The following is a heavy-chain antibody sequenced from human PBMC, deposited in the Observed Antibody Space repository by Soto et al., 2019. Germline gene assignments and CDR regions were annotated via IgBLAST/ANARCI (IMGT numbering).Heavy chain of an antibody. Sequence: GSLRLSCGGSGFTFSDYEMNWVRQAPGKGLEWISYISGPGSTMYYADSVKGRFTISRDNAKNSLYLQINSVTAEDTAVYHCARDYGGSSTTCDYLDVWGQGTTVTVSS. D-gene: IGHD2-2*01. CDR1: GFTFSDYE. CDR2: ISGPGSTM. V-gene: IGHV3-48*03. CDR3: ARDYGGSSTTCDYLDV. J-gene: IGHJ6*03.